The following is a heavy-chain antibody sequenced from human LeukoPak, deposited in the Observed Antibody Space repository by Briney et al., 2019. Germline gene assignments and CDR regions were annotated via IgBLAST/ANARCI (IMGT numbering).Heavy chain of an antibody. D-gene: IGHD2-2*01. Sequence: ASVKVSCAASGYTFTGYYMHWVRQAPGQGLEWMGWINPSGGGTNYADKFKGRFTMSRDTSKSTAYMQLNRLRSDDTAVYYCASGVVDSPNDYWGQGTLVSVSS. V-gene: IGHV1-2*02. CDR1: GYTFTGYY. CDR2: INPSGGGT. J-gene: IGHJ4*02. CDR3: ASGVVDSPNDY.